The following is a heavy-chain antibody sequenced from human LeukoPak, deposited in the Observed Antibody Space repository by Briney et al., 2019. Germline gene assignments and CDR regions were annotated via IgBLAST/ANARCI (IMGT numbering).Heavy chain of an antibody. V-gene: IGHV1-46*01. CDR1: GYTFTRYY. Sequence: GASEKVSCKASGYTFTRYYMHWVRQAPGQGREWMGIINPIGGSTSYAQKFQGRVTMTRDTSTSTVYMELSSLRSEDTAVYYCARGTPDIVATSSIDYWGQGTLVTVSS. CDR3: ARGTPDIVATSSIDY. CDR2: INPIGGST. D-gene: IGHD5-12*01. J-gene: IGHJ4*02.